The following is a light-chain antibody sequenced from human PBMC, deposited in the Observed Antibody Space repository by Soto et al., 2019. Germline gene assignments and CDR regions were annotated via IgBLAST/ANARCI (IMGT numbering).Light chain of an antibody. CDR1: SSNIGSNT. CDR2: SNN. V-gene: IGLV1-44*01. CDR3: AAWDDSLNGLVV. Sequence: QSVLTQPPSASGTPGQRVTIACSGSSSNIGSNTVNWYQQLPGTAPKLLIYSNNQRPSGVPDRFSGSKSGTSASLAISGLQSEDEDDYYCAAWDDSLNGLVVFGGGTQLTVL. J-gene: IGLJ2*01.